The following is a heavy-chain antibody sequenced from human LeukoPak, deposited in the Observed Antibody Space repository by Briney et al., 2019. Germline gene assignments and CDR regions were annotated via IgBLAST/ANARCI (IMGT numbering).Heavy chain of an antibody. D-gene: IGHD6-6*01. Sequence: KSSETLSLTCTVSGGSISSGGYYWSWIRQPPGKGLEWIGYIYHSGSTYYNPSLKSRVTISVDRSKNQFSLKLSSVTAADTAVYYCARVPSIAARAGAFDYWGQGTLVTVSS. V-gene: IGHV4-30-2*01. J-gene: IGHJ4*02. CDR3: ARVPSIAARAGAFDY. CDR1: GGSISSGGYY. CDR2: IYHSGST.